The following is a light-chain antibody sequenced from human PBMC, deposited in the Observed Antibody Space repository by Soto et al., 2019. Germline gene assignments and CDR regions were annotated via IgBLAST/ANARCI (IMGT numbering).Light chain of an antibody. Sequence: DIPMTQSPSSLSASVGDRVTITCRASQSISSYLNWYQQKPGKAPKLLIYAASRLQSGVPSRFSGRGSGTDFTLTISSLQPEDFATYYCQLSYSTPPPFGQGPKVEIK. CDR2: AAS. J-gene: IGKJ1*01. CDR3: QLSYSTPPP. V-gene: IGKV1-39*01. CDR1: QSISSY.